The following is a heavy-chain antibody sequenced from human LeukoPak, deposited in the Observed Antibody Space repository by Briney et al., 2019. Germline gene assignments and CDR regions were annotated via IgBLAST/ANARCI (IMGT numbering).Heavy chain of an antibody. CDR2: ISAYNGNT. CDR1: GYTFTFYG. Sequence: ASVKVSRKASGYTFTFYGISGVPQAPRQGREGMGWISAYNGNTNYAQKLQGRVTMTTDTSTSTAYMELRSLRYDDTAVYYCARVPLGTGTKPNDAFDIWGQGTMVTVSS. CDR3: ARVPLGTGTKPNDAFDI. V-gene: IGHV1-18*01. D-gene: IGHD1-1*01. J-gene: IGHJ3*02.